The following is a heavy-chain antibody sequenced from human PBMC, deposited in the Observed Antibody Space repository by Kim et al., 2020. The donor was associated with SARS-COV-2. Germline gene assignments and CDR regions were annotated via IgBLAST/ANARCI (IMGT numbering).Heavy chain of an antibody. Sequence: SQTLSLTCAVYGGSFSGYYWSWIRQPPGKGLEWIGEINHSGSTNYNPSHKSRVTISVDTSKNQFSLKLSSVTAADTAVYYCATEMLLAAAAGTGYWGQGTLVTVSS. CDR3: ATEMLLAAAAGTGY. J-gene: IGHJ4*02. V-gene: IGHV4-34*01. CDR1: GGSFSGYY. D-gene: IGHD6-13*01. CDR2: INHSGST.